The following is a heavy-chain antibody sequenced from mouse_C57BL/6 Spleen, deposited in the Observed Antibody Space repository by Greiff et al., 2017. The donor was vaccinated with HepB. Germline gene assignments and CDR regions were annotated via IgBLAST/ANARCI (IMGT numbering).Heavy chain of an antibody. CDR3: ARAGEGFPYFDY. Sequence: QVQLQQSGAELVMPGASVKLSCKASGYTFTSYWMHWVKQRPGQGLEWIGEIDPSDSYTNYNQKFKGKSTLTVDKSSSTAYMQLSSLTSEDSAVYYCARAGEGFPYFDYWGQGTTLTVSS. CDR1: GYTFTSYW. J-gene: IGHJ2*01. CDR2: IDPSDSYT. V-gene: IGHV1-69*01.